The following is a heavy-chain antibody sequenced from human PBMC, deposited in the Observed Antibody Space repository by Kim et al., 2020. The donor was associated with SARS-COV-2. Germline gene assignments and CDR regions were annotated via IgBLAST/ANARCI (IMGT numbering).Heavy chain of an antibody. D-gene: IGHD4-17*01. J-gene: IGHJ4*02. CDR2: INPNSGGT. V-gene: IGHV1-2*06. Sequence: ASVKVSCKASGYTFTGYYMHWVRQAPGQGLEWMGRINPNSGGTNYTQKFQGSVTMTRDTSISTAYMELSRLRSDDTAVYYCAREPDYGDYGAIDYWGQGILVTVSS. CDR3: AREPDYGDYGAIDY. CDR1: GYTFTGYY.